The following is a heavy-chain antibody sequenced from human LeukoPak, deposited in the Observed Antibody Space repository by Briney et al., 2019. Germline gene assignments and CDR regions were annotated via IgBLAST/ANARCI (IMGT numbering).Heavy chain of an antibody. CDR3: AKSRGSGSNMARGVNFDY. Sequence: ASVKVPCKASGYTFTGYYMHWVRQAPGQGLEWMGWINPNSGGTNYAQKFQGRVTMTRDTSISTAYMELSRLRSDDTAVYYCAKSRGSGSNMARGVNFDYWGQGTLVTVSS. CDR2: INPNSGGT. V-gene: IGHV1-2*02. CDR1: GYTFTGYY. D-gene: IGHD3-10*01. J-gene: IGHJ4*02.